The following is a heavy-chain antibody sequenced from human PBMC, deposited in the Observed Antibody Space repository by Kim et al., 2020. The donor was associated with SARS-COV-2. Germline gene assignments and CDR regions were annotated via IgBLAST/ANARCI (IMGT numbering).Heavy chain of an antibody. CDR2: NTRNP. D-gene: IGHD2-21*02. Sequence: NTRNPTYAQGFTGRFVFSLDTSVSTAYLQISSLKAEDTAVYYCARTATCDYWGQGTLVTVSS. CDR3: ARTATCDY. V-gene: IGHV7-4-1*02. J-gene: IGHJ4*02.